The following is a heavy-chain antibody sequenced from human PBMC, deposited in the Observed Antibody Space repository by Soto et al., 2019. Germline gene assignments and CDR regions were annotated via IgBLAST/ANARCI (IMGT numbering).Heavy chain of an antibody. Sequence: GGSLRLSCAASGFTFSSYAMSWVRQAPGKGLEWVSAISGSGGSTYYADSVKGRFTISRDNSKNTLYLQMNSLRAEDTAVYYCAKTVVYCSGGSCYYYFDYWGQGTLVTVSS. CDR2: ISGSGGST. D-gene: IGHD2-15*01. V-gene: IGHV3-23*01. J-gene: IGHJ4*02. CDR3: AKTVVYCSGGSCYYYFDY. CDR1: GFTFSSYA.